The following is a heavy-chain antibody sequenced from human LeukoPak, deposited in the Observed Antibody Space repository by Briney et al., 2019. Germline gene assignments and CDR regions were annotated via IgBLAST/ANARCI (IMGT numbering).Heavy chain of an antibody. CDR2: IDLSDSYT. J-gene: IGHJ4*02. Sequence: GESLKISCKRSGYSFTSYWISWVPQMPGKGLEWMGRIDLSDSYTNYSPSFQGHVTISADKSIRTAYLQWSSLKASDTAMYYCARQSYGDYVSYWGQGTLVTVSS. D-gene: IGHD4-17*01. V-gene: IGHV5-10-1*01. CDR1: GYSFTSYW. CDR3: ARQSYGDYVSY.